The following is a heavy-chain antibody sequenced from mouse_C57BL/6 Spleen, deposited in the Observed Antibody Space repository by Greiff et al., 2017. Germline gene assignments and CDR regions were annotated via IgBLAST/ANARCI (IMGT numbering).Heavy chain of an antibody. CDR2: ISSGSSST. Sequence: EVQVVESGGGLVKPGGSLKLSCAASGFTFSDYGMHWVRQAPEKGLEWVAYISSGSSSTYYADTVKGRFTISRDNAKTTLFLQMTSLRSEDTAMXCDAGGATEWYFDYWGQGTTLTVSS. CDR1: GFTFSDYG. D-gene: IGHD1-1*01. V-gene: IGHV5-17*01. CDR3: AGGATEWYFDY. J-gene: IGHJ2*01.